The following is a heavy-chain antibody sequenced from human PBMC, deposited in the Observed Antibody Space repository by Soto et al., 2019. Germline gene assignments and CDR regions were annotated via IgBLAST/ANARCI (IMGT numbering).Heavy chain of an antibody. V-gene: IGHV5-51*01. CDR1: GYSFTSYW. CDR2: IYPGDSDT. CDR3: ARLQGDIVVVPAAWYGLFDY. Sequence: LGESLKISCKGSGYSFTSYWIGWVRQMPGKGLEWMGIIYPGDSDTRYSPSFQGEVTISADKSISTAYLQWSSLKASDTAMYYCARLQGDIVVVPAAWYGLFDYWGQGTLVTVSS. J-gene: IGHJ4*02. D-gene: IGHD2-2*01.